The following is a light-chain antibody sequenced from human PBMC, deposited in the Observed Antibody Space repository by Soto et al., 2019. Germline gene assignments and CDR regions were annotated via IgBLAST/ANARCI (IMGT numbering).Light chain of an antibody. CDR1: QSVGSSY. V-gene: IGKV3-20*01. CDR3: QQYGSSPLT. Sequence: EIVLTQSPGTLSLSPGERGTLSCRASQSVGSSYLAWYQQKPGQAPRLLIYGASSRATGTPDRFSGSGFGTQFTLTISRLEPEDFAVYYCQQYGSSPLTFGGGTKVDIK. CDR2: GAS. J-gene: IGKJ4*01.